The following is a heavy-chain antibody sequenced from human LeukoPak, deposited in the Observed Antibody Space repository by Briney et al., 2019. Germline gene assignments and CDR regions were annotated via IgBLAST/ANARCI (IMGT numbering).Heavy chain of an antibody. D-gene: IGHD3-22*01. J-gene: IGHJ4*02. CDR2: IIPIFGTA. Sequence: SVKVFCKASGGTFSRYAISWVRQARGQGLEWVGGIIPIFGTANYAQKLQGRVTITADESTSTAYMDLSSLRSEDTAVYYCARQEYYYDSSGYFYYFDYWGQGTLVTVSS. CDR1: GGTFSRYA. V-gene: IGHV1-69*13. CDR3: ARQEYYYDSSGYFYYFDY.